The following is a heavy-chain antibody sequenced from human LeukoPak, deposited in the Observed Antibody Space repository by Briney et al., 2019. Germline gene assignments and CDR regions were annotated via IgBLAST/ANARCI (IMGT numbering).Heavy chain of an antibody. CDR1: GGSISSSSYY. Sequence: SETLSLTCTVSGGSISSSSYYWGWIRQPPGKGLEWIGSIYYSGNTYYSPSLKSRVTISVDTSKNQFSLKLSSVTAADTAVYYCARASDSGDWHLGYWGQGTLVTVSS. CDR3: ARASDSGDWHLGY. D-gene: IGHD2-21*02. CDR2: IYYSGNT. J-gene: IGHJ4*02. V-gene: IGHV4-39*01.